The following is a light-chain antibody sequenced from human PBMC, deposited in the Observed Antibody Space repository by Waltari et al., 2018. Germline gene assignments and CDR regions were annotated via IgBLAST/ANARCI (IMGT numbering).Light chain of an antibody. V-gene: IGKV3-20*01. J-gene: IGKJ3*01. CDR1: QSVTSNY. Sequence: EIVLTQSPGTLSLSPGERATLSCRASQSVTSNYLAWYQQKPGQAPRLLIYGASRRATDITDRFSGSGSGTDFTLTISRLEPEDFAVYYCQQYGNSPFTFGPGTKVDIK. CDR2: GAS. CDR3: QQYGNSPFT.